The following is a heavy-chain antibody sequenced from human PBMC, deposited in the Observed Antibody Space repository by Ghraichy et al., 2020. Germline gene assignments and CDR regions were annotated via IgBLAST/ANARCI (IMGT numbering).Heavy chain of an antibody. CDR2: IYYSGST. J-gene: IGHJ3*02. Sequence: SETLSLTCTVSGGSISSYYWSWIRQPPGKGLEWIGYIYYSGSTNYNPSLKSRVTISVDTSKNQFSLKLSSVTAADTAVYYCARAGGDDYGEHEGAFDIWGQGTMVTVSS. D-gene: IGHD4-17*01. CDR3: ARAGGDDYGEHEGAFDI. V-gene: IGHV4-59*01. CDR1: GGSISSYY.